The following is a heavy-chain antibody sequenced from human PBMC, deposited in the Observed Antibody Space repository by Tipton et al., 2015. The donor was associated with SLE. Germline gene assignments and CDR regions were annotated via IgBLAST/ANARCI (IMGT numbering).Heavy chain of an antibody. J-gene: IGHJ3*02. CDR2: ISSSGSTI. D-gene: IGHD3-10*01. Sequence: SLRLSCAASGFTFRSYEMDWVRQAPGKGLEWVSYISSSGSTIYYADTVKGRFTISRDNAKNSLYLQMNSLRAEDTAVYYCARDTGSYYYGSGREGAFDIWGQGTMVTVSS. CDR1: GFTFRSYE. CDR3: ARDTGSYYYGSGREGAFDI. V-gene: IGHV3-48*03.